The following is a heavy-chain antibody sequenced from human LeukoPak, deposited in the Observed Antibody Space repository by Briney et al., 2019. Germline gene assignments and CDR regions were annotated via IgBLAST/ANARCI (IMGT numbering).Heavy chain of an antibody. J-gene: IGHJ4*02. CDR3: ARDGYGLDTPMVSTNFDY. Sequence: GGSLRLSCAASGFTFRSSAMHWVREAPGKGLEWVAVTSYDGRNKYYADSAKGRFTISRDNSKNTLYLQMNSLRPEDTAVYYCARDGYGLDTPMVSTNFDYWGQGTLVTVSS. D-gene: IGHD5-18*01. V-gene: IGHV3-30*04. CDR1: GFTFRSSA. CDR2: TSYDGRNK.